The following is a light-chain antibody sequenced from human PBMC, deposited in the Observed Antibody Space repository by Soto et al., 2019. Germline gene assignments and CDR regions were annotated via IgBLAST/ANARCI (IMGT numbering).Light chain of an antibody. Sequence: QLVLTQSPSASASLGASVKLTCTLSSGHSSYAIAWHQQQPEKGPRYLMKLNSDGSHSKGDGIPDRFSGSSSGAERYLTSSSLQSEDEADYYCQTWGTGTWVFGGGTKVTVL. CDR2: LNSDGSH. CDR1: SGHSSYA. V-gene: IGLV4-69*01. J-gene: IGLJ3*02. CDR3: QTWGTGTWV.